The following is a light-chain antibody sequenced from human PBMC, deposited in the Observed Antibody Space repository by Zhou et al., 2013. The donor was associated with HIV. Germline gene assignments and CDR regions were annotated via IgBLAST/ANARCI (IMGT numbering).Light chain of an antibody. CDR1: QSVRNIY. CDR3: QHYGTLPRT. J-gene: IGKJ1*01. V-gene: IGKV3-20*01. Sequence: ENVLTQSPGTLSLPLGERATLSCRASQSVRNIYLSWYHQKSGQAPRLLIFGASSRAPGIPDRFSGSGSGTDFTLTISRLEPEDFAVYYCQHYGTLPRTFGQGTRVEIK. CDR2: GAS.